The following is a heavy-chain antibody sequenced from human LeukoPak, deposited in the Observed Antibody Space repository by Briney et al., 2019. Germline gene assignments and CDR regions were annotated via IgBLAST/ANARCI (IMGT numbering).Heavy chain of an antibody. Sequence: AGGSLRLSCAASGFTVSSNYMSWVRQAPGKGLEWVSVIYSGGSTYYADSVKGRFTISRDNSKNTLYLQMNSLRAEDTAIYYCAKYDEGPYSSFDYWGQGTLVTVSS. CDR1: GFTVSSNY. J-gene: IGHJ4*02. CDR3: AKYDEGPYSSFDY. V-gene: IGHV3-53*01. CDR2: IYSGGST. D-gene: IGHD2-21*01.